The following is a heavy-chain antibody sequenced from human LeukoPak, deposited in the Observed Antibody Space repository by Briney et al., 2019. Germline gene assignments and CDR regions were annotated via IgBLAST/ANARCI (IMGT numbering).Heavy chain of an antibody. CDR2: IRYDGSNK. Sequence: TGGSLRLSCAASGFTFSSYGMHWVRQAPGKGLEWVAFIRYDGSNKYYADSVKGRFTISRHNSKNTLYLQMNSLKAEDTAVYYCAKDSTTTLDYWGQGTLVTVSS. J-gene: IGHJ4*02. D-gene: IGHD4-17*01. CDR3: AKDSTTTLDY. V-gene: IGHV3-30*02. CDR1: GFTFSSYG.